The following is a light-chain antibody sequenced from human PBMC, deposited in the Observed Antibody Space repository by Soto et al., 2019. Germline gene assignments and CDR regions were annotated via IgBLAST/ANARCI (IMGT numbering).Light chain of an antibody. Sequence: EIVMTQSPATLSLSPGERATLSCRASQSVSSNLVWYLQKPGQAPRLLIYDTSTRATNVPARFSGSGSETEFTLTISGLQSEDFAVYYCQHYNNWPMYTFGQGTKLEIK. CDR3: QHYNNWPMYT. CDR2: DTS. CDR1: QSVSSN. V-gene: IGKV3-15*01. J-gene: IGKJ2*01.